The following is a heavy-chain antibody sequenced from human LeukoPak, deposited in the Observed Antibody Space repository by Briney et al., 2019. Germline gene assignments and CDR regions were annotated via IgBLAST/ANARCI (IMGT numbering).Heavy chain of an antibody. D-gene: IGHD3-22*01. J-gene: IGHJ4*02. V-gene: IGHV3-7*03. CDR2: IKQDGGEI. CDR1: GFTFSRYW. CDR3: ARDKGDYDTSGSLFVF. Sequence: GGSLRLSCSASGFTFSRYWMSWVRQVPRKGLEWVANIKQDGGEIYYVDSVKGRFTISRDNAKSSLYLQMNSLRAGDAAVYYCARDKGDYDTSGSLFVFGGQGTLVTVSS.